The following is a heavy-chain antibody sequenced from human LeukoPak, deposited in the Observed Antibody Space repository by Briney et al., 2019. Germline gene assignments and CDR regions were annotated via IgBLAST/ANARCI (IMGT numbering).Heavy chain of an antibody. J-gene: IGHJ4*02. V-gene: IGHV1-18*01. D-gene: IGHD3-22*01. CDR1: GYTFTSYG. Sequence: EASVTVSCKASGYTFTSYGISWVRQAPGQGLEWMGWISAYNGNTNYAQKLQGRVTMTTDTSTSTAYMELRSLRSDDTAVYYCARSPITMIVVVIDYWGQGTLVTVSS. CDR2: ISAYNGNT. CDR3: ARSPITMIVVVIDY.